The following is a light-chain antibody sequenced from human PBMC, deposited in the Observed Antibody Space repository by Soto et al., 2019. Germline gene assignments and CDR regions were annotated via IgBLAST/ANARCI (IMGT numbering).Light chain of an antibody. Sequence: EIVLTQYPGTLSLSPGERATLSCGASQSVSNNYLAWYQQKPGQAPRLLIYGASNRATGIPDRLSGSGSGTEFTLTISRMEPEDFAVYYCQQYGSSGTFGQGTKVDIK. CDR1: QSVSNNY. V-gene: IGKV3-20*01. CDR2: GAS. J-gene: IGKJ1*01. CDR3: QQYGSSGT.